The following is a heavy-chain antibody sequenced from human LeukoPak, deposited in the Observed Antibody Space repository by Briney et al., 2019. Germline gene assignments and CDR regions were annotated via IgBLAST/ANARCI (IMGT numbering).Heavy chain of an antibody. Sequence: PSETLCLTCTVSGVSISGDYWSWIRQPPGKGLEWIGYIYYSGSTNYNPSLKSRVTISVDTSKNQFSLKLSSVTAADTAVYYCASHRIDGYNSRNFQHWGQGTLVTVSS. V-gene: IGHV4-59*08. J-gene: IGHJ1*01. D-gene: IGHD5-24*01. CDR2: IYYSGST. CDR3: ASHRIDGYNSRNFQH. CDR1: GVSISGDY.